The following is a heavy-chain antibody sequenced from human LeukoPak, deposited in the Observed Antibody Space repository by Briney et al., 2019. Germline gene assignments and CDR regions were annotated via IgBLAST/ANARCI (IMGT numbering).Heavy chain of an antibody. J-gene: IGHJ5*02. Sequence: GGSLRLSCAASGFTYTKHAMHWVRQAPGKGLEWVSYISSSGSTIYYADSVKGRFTISRDNAKSSLYLQMNSLRAEDTAVYYCAGGPKQQLLWGRASNGFDPWGQGTLVTVSS. V-gene: IGHV3-48*03. CDR1: GFTYTKHA. D-gene: IGHD2-2*01. CDR2: ISSSGSTI. CDR3: AGGPKQQLLWGRASNGFDP.